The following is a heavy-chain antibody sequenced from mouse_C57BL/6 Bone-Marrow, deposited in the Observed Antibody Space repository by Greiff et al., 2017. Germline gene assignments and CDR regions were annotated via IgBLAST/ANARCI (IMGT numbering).Heavy chain of an antibody. CDR2: ISDGGSYT. CDR3: ARALDSSGPWFAY. J-gene: IGHJ3*01. V-gene: IGHV5-4*03. D-gene: IGHD3-2*02. Sequence: EVKLVESGGGLVKPGGSLKLSCAASGFTFSSYAMSWVRQTPEKRLEWVATISDGGSYTYYPDNVKGRFTISRDNATNNLYLQMSHLKSEDTAMYYCARALDSSGPWFAYWGQGTLVTVSA. CDR1: GFTFSSYA.